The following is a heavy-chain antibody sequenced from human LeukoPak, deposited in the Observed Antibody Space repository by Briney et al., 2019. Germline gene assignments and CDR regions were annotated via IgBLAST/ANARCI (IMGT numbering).Heavy chain of an antibody. CDR3: ARVPSGYCSSTSCLYFDY. CDR1: GYTFTGYY. J-gene: IGHJ4*02. D-gene: IGHD2-2*01. CDR2: INPNSGGT. V-gene: IGHV1-2*02. Sequence: ASVKVSCKASGYTFTGYYMHWVRQAPGQGLEWMGWINPNSGGTNYAQKFQGRVTITRNTSISTAYMELSSLRSEDTAVYYCARVPSGYCSSTSCLYFDYWGQGTLVTVSS.